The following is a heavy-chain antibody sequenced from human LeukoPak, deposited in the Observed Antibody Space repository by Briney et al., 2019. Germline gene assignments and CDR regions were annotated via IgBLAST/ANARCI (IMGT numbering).Heavy chain of an antibody. D-gene: IGHD3-10*02. J-gene: IGHJ6*04. CDR3: AELGITMIGGV. CDR1: GFTFSSYE. Sequence: GGSLRLSRAASGFTFSSYEMNWVRQAPGKGLEWVSYISSSGSTIYYADSVKGRFTISRDNAKNSLYLPMNSLRAEDTAVYYCAELGITMIGGVWGKGTTVTISS. V-gene: IGHV3-48*03. CDR2: ISSSGSTI.